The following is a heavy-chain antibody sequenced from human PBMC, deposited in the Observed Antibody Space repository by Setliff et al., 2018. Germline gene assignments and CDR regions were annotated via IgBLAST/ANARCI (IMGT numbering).Heavy chain of an antibody. CDR3: ARLRGIMVRGVIISDYFDY. CDR1: GGSFTTYY. D-gene: IGHD3-10*01. V-gene: IGHV4-59*08. Sequence: KSSETLSLTCTVSGGSFTTYYWSWIRQSPGKGLEWIGYIYYSGSTNYNPSLKSRVSISVDTSKNQFSLNLSSVTAADTAVYYCARLRGIMVRGVIISDYFDYWGQGTLVTVSS. J-gene: IGHJ4*02. CDR2: IYYSGST.